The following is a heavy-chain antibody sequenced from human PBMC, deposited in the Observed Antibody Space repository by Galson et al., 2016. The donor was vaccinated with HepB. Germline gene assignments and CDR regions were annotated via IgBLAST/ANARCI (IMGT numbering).Heavy chain of an antibody. J-gene: IGHJ5*02. CDR1: GFSLSTSEVG. CDR2: IYWDDEK. CDR3: AYRRSGWQGDWFDP. D-gene: IGHD6-19*01. V-gene: IGHV2-5*02. Sequence: PALVKPTQTLTLTCSIFGFSLSTSEVGVVWVRQPPGKALEWLGLIYWDDEKRYNPSLENRLTVTKDTSKAQVVLTMTNMDPVDTATYFCAYRRSGWQGDWFDPWGQGTLVTVSS.